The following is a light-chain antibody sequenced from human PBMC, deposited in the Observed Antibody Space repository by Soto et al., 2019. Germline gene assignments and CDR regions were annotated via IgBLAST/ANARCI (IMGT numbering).Light chain of an antibody. V-gene: IGKV3-11*01. J-gene: IGKJ1*01. CDR2: DAS. CDR3: HQRQSWPRT. Sequence: IVLTQSPATLSLSPGERATLSCRVSQSVGSYLGWYQHRPGQPPRLLIYDASNRATGIPARFSGSGSGTGFTLTISDVQPEDFALYYCHQRQSWPRTFGQGTKVDIK. CDR1: QSVGSY.